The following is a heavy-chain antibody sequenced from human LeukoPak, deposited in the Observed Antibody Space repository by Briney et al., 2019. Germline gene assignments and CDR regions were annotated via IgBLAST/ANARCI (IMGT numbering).Heavy chain of an antibody. CDR3: ARELLSEGWRHYDAFDI. V-gene: IGHV4-59*01. Sequence: SETLSLTCTVSGGSISSYYWSWIRQPPGKGLEWMGYIYYRGSTNYNPSLKSRVTISVDTSKNQFSLKLSSVTAADTAVYYCARELLSEGWRHYDAFDIWGQGTMVTVSS. J-gene: IGHJ3*02. CDR1: GGSISSYY. CDR2: IYYRGST. D-gene: IGHD2-21*02.